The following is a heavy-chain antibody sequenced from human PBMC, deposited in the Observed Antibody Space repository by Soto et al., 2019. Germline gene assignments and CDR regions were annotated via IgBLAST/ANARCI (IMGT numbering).Heavy chain of an antibody. J-gene: IGHJ4*02. D-gene: IGHD1-7*01. CDR2: IGPKNGDT. V-gene: IGHV1-2*02. Sequence: VQLVQSGAEVKESGASVKVSCKASGYTFTGHYIHWVRQAPGQGFEWVGEIGPKNGDTRYAQKFQGRVAMTKDSSITTVYMELSNLSPDDTAVYYCGRGRSGELVVFYWGQGTLVTVHS. CDR3: GRGRSGELVVFY. CDR1: GYTFTGHY.